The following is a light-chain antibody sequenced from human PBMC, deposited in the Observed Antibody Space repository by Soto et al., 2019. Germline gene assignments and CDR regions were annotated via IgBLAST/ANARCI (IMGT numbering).Light chain of an antibody. CDR3: QQYDNWPIT. CDR2: AAS. Sequence: DIPMTQSPSSVSASVGDRVTITCRASQGISSWLAWYQQKPGKAPKLLIYAASTLQSGVPSRFSGSGSGTEFTLTISSLQSEDFAVYYCQQYDNWPITFGQGTRLEIK. J-gene: IGKJ5*01. CDR1: QGISSW. V-gene: IGKV1-12*01.